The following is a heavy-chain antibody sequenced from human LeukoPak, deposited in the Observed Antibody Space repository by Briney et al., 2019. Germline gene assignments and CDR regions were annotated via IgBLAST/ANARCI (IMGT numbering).Heavy chain of an antibody. D-gene: IGHD3-3*01. CDR3: AKDTYYDFWSGSYASSYFDY. J-gene: IGHJ4*02. CDR1: GFTFDDYA. V-gene: IGHV3-9*01. Sequence: GGSLRLSCAASGFTFDDYAMHWVRQAPGKGLGWVSGISWNSGSIGYADSVKGRFTISRDNAKNSLYLQMNSLRAGDTALYYCAKDTYYDFWSGSYASSYFDYWGQGTPVTVSS. CDR2: ISWNSGSI.